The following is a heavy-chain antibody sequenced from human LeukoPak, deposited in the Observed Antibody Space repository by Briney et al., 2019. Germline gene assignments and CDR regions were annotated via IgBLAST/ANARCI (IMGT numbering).Heavy chain of an antibody. CDR2: ISAYNGNT. J-gene: IGHJ4*02. CDR3: ARGVVLVPAAQSRYFDD. D-gene: IGHD2-2*01. CDR1: GYTFTSYG. V-gene: IGHV1-18*01. Sequence: ASVKVSCKASGYTFTSYGISWVRQAPGQGLEWMGWISAYNGNTNYAQKLQGRVTMTTDTSTSTAYMELRSLRSEDTAVYYCARGVVLVPAAQSRYFDDWGQGTLVTVSS.